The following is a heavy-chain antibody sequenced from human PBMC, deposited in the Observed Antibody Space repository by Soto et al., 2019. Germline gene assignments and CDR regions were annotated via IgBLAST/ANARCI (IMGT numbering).Heavy chain of an antibody. CDR3: ARGFGRSHFDY. Sequence: SETLSLTCTVSGGSISSRDSYWGWIRQPPGKGLEWIGSFHYSGSTYYNSSLKSRVAISVDTSKNQLSLRVTSVTAADTAVYYCARGFGRSHFDYWGQGTLVTVSS. CDR1: GGSISSRDSY. D-gene: IGHD3-16*01. J-gene: IGHJ4*02. V-gene: IGHV4-39*01. CDR2: FHYSGST.